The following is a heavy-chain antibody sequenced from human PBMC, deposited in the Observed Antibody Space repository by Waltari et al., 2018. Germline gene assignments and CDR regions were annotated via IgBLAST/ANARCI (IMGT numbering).Heavy chain of an antibody. D-gene: IGHD1-26*01. Sequence: QVQLQESGPGLVKPSETLSLTCGVSGYSITSAYWWAWFRQPPGKGLEWIASIHYTGYTQYSPSLRSRVTRSADKSKNEVSLRLTSVTAADTAVYDCAGHEWGLPGFWGQGTLVTVSS. CDR2: IHYTGYT. CDR3: AGHEWGLPGF. J-gene: IGHJ4*02. V-gene: IGHV4-38-2*01. CDR1: GYSITSAYW.